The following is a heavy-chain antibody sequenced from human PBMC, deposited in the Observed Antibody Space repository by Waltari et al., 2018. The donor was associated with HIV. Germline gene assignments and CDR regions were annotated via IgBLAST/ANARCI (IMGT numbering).Heavy chain of an antibody. V-gene: IGHV3-23*01. CDR1: GFAYVSYA. CDR3: AKAYYENTAYYYGF. D-gene: IGHD3-22*01. J-gene: IGHJ4*02. CDR2: VSGSGAKS. Sequence: VQPGGSRRLSCAASGFAYVSYAITWVRQSPERGLEWVAAVSGSGAKSFYADSVKGRFTISRDNSKNTVFLQMNSLRAADTAIYYCAKAYYENTAYYYGFWGWGTRVTVSS.